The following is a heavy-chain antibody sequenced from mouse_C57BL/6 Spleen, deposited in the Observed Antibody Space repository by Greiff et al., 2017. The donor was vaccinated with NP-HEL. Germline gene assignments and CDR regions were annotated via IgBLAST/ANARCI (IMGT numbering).Heavy chain of an antibody. CDR2: IYPGDGDT. Sequence: VPLQQSGAELVKPGASVKISCKASGYAFSSYWMNWVKQRPGKGLEWIGQIYPGDGDTNYNGKFKGKATLTADKSSSTAYMQLSSLTAEDSAVYFCARSSITTVVAPDWGQGTTLTVSS. CDR1: GYAFSSYW. J-gene: IGHJ2*01. D-gene: IGHD1-1*01. V-gene: IGHV1-80*01. CDR3: ARSSITTVVAPD.